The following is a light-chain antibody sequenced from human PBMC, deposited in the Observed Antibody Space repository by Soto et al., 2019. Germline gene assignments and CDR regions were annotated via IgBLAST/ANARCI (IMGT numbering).Light chain of an antibody. CDR2: GAS. Sequence: VSELSVGILPAPPGERATVSCRASQSVSSNLAWYQQKPGQAPRLLIYGASSRATGIPVRFSGSGSGTDFTLTITSLQPEDFAIYYCQQYNAYPLTRGGATRWIS. CDR1: QSVSSN. J-gene: IGKJ4*01. CDR3: QQYNAYPLT. V-gene: IGKV3-15*01.